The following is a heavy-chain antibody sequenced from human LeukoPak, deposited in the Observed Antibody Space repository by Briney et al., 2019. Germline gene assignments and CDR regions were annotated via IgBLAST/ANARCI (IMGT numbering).Heavy chain of an antibody. CDR1: GYTFSCYF. J-gene: IGHJ4*02. CDR2: THPYRGGT. D-gene: IGHD2-15*01. CDR3: ARVLGYCSGGINCYESPGY. Sequence: ASVKVSCKASGYTFSCYFMHWVRQAPGQGREWMGRTHPYRGGTNYAQKVQGRVTMTGDTSINTAYMEVSRLTSDDTGVYYCARVLGYCSGGINCYESPGYWGQGTLVTLSS. V-gene: IGHV1-2*05.